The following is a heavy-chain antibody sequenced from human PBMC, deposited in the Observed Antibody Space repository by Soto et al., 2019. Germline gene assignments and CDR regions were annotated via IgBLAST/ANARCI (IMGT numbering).Heavy chain of an antibody. CDR2: IGSTGDFK. CDR1: EFTFINYY. J-gene: IGHJ5*01. D-gene: IGHD3-10*01. Sequence: EVQLVESGGGLVKPGGSLRLSWTASEFTFINYYMNGGCQAPGKGLECVSSIGSTGDFKAYAVSVNGRFTISRDNAKNSLYLQMNSLRVEDTAVYFCAGTYGSADSWGQGTLVTVSS. V-gene: IGHV3-21*01. CDR3: AGTYGSADS.